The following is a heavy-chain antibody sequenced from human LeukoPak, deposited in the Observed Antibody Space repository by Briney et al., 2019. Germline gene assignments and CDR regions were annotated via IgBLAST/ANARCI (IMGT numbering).Heavy chain of an antibody. CDR3: ARETAAGWFDP. Sequence: SETLSLTCTVSVGSISTYYWSWIRQPPGKGLEWIGYIYYSGTTNYNPSLKSRVTISVDTSKNQFSLKLSSVTAADTAVYYCARETAAGWFDPWGQGTLDTVSS. J-gene: IGHJ5*02. V-gene: IGHV4-59*01. CDR1: VGSISTYY. D-gene: IGHD6-13*01. CDR2: IYYSGTT.